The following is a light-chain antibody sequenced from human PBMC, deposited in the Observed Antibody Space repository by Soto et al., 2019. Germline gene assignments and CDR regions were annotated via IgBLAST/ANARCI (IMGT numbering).Light chain of an antibody. CDR1: QSVSSSY. J-gene: IGKJ1*01. CDR3: QQYGSSRWT. Sequence: EIVMTQSPATPSLSPGERATLSCRASQSVSSSYLAWYQQKPGQAPRLLIYGASSRATGIPDRFSGSGSGTDFTLTISRLEPEDFAVYYCQQYGSSRWTFGQGTKVDI. CDR2: GAS. V-gene: IGKV3-20*01.